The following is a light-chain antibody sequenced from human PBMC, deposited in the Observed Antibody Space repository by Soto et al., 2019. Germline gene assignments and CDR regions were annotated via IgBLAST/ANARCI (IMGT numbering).Light chain of an antibody. CDR2: KDS. CDR3: QSADSSGNYVI. J-gene: IGLJ2*01. CDR1: ALPKQY. V-gene: IGLV3-25*03. Sequence: SYELTQPPSVSVSPGQTATITCSGDALPKQYVYWYQQKPGQGPLLVIYKDSERPSGIPERISGSTSGTTVTLTVSGVQAEDEAGYYCQSADSSGNYVIFGGGTKLTVL.